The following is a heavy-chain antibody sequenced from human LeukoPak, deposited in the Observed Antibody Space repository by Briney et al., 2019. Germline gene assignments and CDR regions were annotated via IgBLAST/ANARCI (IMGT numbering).Heavy chain of an antibody. CDR1: GGSISSGGYY. V-gene: IGHV4-31*03. D-gene: IGHD4-23*01. CDR2: IYYSGST. J-gene: IGHJ4*02. Sequence: PSQTLSLTCTVSGGSISSGGYYWSWIRQHPGKGLEWIGYIYYSGSTYYNPSLKSRITISVDTSKNQFSLKLSSVTAADTAVYYCARFYGGNPSLDYWGQGTLVTVSS. CDR3: ARFYGGNPSLDY.